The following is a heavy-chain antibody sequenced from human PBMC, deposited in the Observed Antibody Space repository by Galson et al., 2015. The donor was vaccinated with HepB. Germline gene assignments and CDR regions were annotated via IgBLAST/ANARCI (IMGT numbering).Heavy chain of an antibody. CDR1: GFTVSSNY. V-gene: IGHV3-53*01. D-gene: IGHD3-10*01. J-gene: IGHJ4*02. CDR3: AKDPGRYYYGSGIRVRDY. CDR2: IYSGGTT. Sequence: SLRLSCAASGFTVSSNYMSWVRQAPGKGLEWVSVIYSGGTTYYADSVKGRFTISRDNSKNTLYLQMNSLRAEDTAVYYCAKDPGRYYYGSGIRVRDYWGQGTLVTVSS.